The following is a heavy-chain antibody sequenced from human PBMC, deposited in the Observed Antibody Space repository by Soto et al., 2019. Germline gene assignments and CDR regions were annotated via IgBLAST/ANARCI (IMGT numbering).Heavy chain of an antibody. Sequence: QVQLVQSGAEVKKPGSSVKVSCKASGGTFSSYAISWVRQAPGQGLEWMGGIIPIFGTANYAQKFQGRVTITADESTSTDYMELSSLRSEDTAVYYCARDTISTPRQHYYYGMDVWGQGTTVTGSS. CDR2: IIPIFGTA. CDR3: ARDTISTPRQHYYYGMDV. CDR1: GGTFSSYA. D-gene: IGHD2-2*01. J-gene: IGHJ6*02. V-gene: IGHV1-69*01.